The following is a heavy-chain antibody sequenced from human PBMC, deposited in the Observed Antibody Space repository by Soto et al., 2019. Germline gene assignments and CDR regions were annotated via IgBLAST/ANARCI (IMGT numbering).Heavy chain of an antibody. CDR2: VIPIFGTA. CDR1: GGTFSSYA. Sequence: SVKVSCKASGGTFSSYAISWVRQAPGQGLEWMGGVIPIFGTANYAQKFQGRVTITADESTSTAYMELSSLRSEDTAVYYCARASEYYDFWSGYLYYYYGMDVWGQGTTVTVSS. V-gene: IGHV1-69*13. CDR3: ARASEYYDFWSGYLYYYYGMDV. D-gene: IGHD3-3*01. J-gene: IGHJ6*02.